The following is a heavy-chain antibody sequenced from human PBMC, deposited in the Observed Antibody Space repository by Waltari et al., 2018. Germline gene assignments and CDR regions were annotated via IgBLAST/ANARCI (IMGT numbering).Heavy chain of an antibody. Sequence: EVQLVESGGNLVQHGGSLRLPCQASGFTFGNFWMPWVRQAPGKGLEWGDNTKEDGNEIYYLDSVKGRFTISRDNAKNSLFLQMNSLRAEDTAIYYCARGWAHLDSWGQGTLVTVSS. V-gene: IGHV3-7*01. CDR2: TKEDGNEI. J-gene: IGHJ4*02. CDR1: GFTFGNFW. D-gene: IGHD1-26*01. CDR3: ARGWAHLDS.